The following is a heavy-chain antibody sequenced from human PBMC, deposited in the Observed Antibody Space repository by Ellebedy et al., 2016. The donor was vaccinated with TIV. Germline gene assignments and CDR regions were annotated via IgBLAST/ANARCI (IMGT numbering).Heavy chain of an antibody. Sequence: GESLKISCAASGFTFRSYSMYWVRQAPGEGLEWVSSITSSSTYINYADSVKGRFTISRDNAKNSVFLQMSSLMAEDTAVYYCAGGPTILDYWGQGILVTVSS. CDR2: ITSSSTYI. J-gene: IGHJ4*02. CDR3: AGGPTILDY. V-gene: IGHV3-21*01. D-gene: IGHD5-24*01. CDR1: GFTFRSYS.